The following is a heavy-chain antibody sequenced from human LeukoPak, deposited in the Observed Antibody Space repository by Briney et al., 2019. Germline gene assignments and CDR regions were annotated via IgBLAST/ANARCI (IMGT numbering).Heavy chain of an antibody. Sequence: PSETLSLTCAVSGYSISSGYYWGWIRQPPGKELEWIGSIYHSGSTYYNPSLKSRVTISVDTSKNQFSLKLSSVTAADTAVYYCARRAGNYDYVWGSYDYWGQGTLVTVSS. CDR1: GYSISSGYY. V-gene: IGHV4-38-2*01. CDR2: IYHSGST. D-gene: IGHD3-16*01. J-gene: IGHJ4*02. CDR3: ARRAGNYDYVWGSYDY.